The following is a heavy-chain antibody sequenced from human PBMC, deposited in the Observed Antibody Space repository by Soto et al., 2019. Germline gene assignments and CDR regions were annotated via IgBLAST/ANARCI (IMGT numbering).Heavy chain of an antibody. CDR3: ARVWHESPIAVAAHPHYGMDV. D-gene: IGHD6-19*01. V-gene: IGHV4-59*12. CDR2: IYYSGST. Sequence: PSETLSLTCTVSGGSISSYYWSWIRQPPGKGLEWIGYIYYSGSTNYNPSLKSRVTISVDTSKNQFSLQLNSVTPEDTAVYYCARVWHESPIAVAAHPHYGMDVWGQGTTVTVSS. J-gene: IGHJ6*02. CDR1: GGSISSYY.